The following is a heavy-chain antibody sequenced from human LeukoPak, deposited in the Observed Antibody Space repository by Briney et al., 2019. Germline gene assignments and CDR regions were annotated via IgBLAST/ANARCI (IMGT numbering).Heavy chain of an antibody. J-gene: IGHJ5*02. Sequence: SETLSLTCTVSGGSISSGGYYWSWIRQHPGKGLEWIGYIYYSGSTYYNPSLKSRVTISVDTSKNQFSLKLSSVTAADTAVYYRAREGVREVEENWFDPWGQGTLVTVSS. CDR1: GGSISSGGYY. D-gene: IGHD3-10*01. CDR3: AREGVREVEENWFDP. CDR2: IYYSGST. V-gene: IGHV4-31*03.